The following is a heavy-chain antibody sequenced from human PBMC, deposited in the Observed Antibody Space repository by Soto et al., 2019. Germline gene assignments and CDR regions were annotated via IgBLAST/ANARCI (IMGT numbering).Heavy chain of an antibody. J-gene: IGHJ5*02. D-gene: IGHD1-1*01. CDR1: GYTFTYSF. CDR2: INPNSRGT. V-gene: IGHV1-2*02. CDR3: ARVKLKAGNWFDP. Sequence: KVSCKACGYTFTYSFIHWVLHAPGQGFEWMGWINPNSRGTNYAQKFQGRVTMTRDTSNSTAYMELRGLTSDDTAVYYCARVKLKAGNWFDPWGQGTLVTVSS.